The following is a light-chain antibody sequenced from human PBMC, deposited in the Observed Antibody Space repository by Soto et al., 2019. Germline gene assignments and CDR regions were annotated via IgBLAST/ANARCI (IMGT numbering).Light chain of an antibody. CDR2: NNN. Sequence: QSVLTQPPSASGTPGQRVTISCSGSRSNIGNNAVTWYQQFPGTAHKLLIYNNNQRPSGVPDRFSGSKSGTSASLAISGLQSEDEADDYCATWDDSLNARGVFGGGTKVTVL. J-gene: IGLJ3*02. CDR1: RSNIGNNA. V-gene: IGLV1-44*01. CDR3: ATWDDSLNARGV.